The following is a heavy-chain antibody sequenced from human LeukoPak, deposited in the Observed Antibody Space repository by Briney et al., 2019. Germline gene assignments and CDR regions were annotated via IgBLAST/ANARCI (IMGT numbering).Heavy chain of an antibody. CDR2: IHYSGIA. D-gene: IGHD7-27*01. Sequence: PSETLSLTCTVSGASISNYYWSWIRQPPGKGLEWIGYIHYSGIAHYNPSLKSRVTISVDTSKTQFSLGLTSVTAADTAVYYCTRGPGAASVWGQGTLVTVSS. CDR3: TRGPGAASV. V-gene: IGHV4-59*01. CDR1: GASISNYY. J-gene: IGHJ4*02.